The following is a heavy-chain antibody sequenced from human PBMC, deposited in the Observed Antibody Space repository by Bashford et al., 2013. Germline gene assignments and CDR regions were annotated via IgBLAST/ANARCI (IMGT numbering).Heavy chain of an antibody. J-gene: IGHJ5*02. CDR2: INSGNGDT. D-gene: IGHD3-9*01. CDR1: GYTFGTYS. V-gene: IGHV1-3*01. CDR3: ATGYYLSWYGP. Sequence: ASVKVSCKASGYTFGTYSIHWVRQAPGQRPEWLGWINSGNGDTNYSQKFQGRVTMTRDTSANTAYMELSSLRSDDSAVYYCATGYYLSWYGPWGQGTLVTVSS.